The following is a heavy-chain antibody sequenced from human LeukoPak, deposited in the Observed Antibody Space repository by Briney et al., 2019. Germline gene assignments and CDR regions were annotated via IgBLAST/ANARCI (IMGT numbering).Heavy chain of an antibody. Sequence: GGSLRLSCAASGFTVSTNYMSWVRQAPGKGLEWVSVIYSGGSTYYADSVKGRFTISRDNSKSTLYLQMNSLRAEDTAVYYCARDGSASSAYYSAQYYFDYWGQGTLVTVSS. CDR2: IYSGGST. D-gene: IGHD3-22*01. J-gene: IGHJ4*02. V-gene: IGHV3-53*01. CDR3: ARDGSASSAYYSAQYYFDY. CDR1: GFTVSTNY.